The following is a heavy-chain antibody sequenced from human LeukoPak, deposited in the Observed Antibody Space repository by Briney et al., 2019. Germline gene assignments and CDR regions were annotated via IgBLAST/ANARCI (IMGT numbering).Heavy chain of an antibody. V-gene: IGHV3-30*02. D-gene: IGHD5-18*01. CDR1: GFTFSNYA. J-gene: IGHJ4*02. CDR3: AKGGYSYGYGIDY. Sequence: GGSLRLPCAASGFTFSNYAMHWVRQAPGKGLEWVAFIRYDENIKYYADSVKGRFTISRDNSKNTLSLQMNSLRAEDTAVYYSAKGGYSYGYGIDYWGQGTLVTVSS. CDR2: IRYDENIK.